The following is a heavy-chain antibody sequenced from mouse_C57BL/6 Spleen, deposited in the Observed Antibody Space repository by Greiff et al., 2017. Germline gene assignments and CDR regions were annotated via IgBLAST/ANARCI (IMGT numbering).Heavy chain of an antibody. CDR2: IYPGSGST. J-gene: IGHJ1*03. D-gene: IGHD1-1*01. Sequence: QVQLQQPGAELVKPGASVKMSCKASGYTFTSYWITWVKQRPGQGLEWIGDIYPGSGSTNYNEKFKIKATMTVDTYSSTAYMQLSSLTSEDSAVYYCARSDYGSSYWYFDVWGTGTTVTVSS. V-gene: IGHV1-55*01. CDR3: ARSDYGSSYWYFDV. CDR1: GYTFTSYW.